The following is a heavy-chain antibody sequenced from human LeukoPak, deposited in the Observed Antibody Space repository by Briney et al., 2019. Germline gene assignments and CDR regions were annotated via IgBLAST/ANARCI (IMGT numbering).Heavy chain of an antibody. Sequence: PSETLSLTCTVSGGSISSYYWSWIRQPPGKGLEWIGYIYYSGSTNYNPSLKSRVTTSVDTSKNQFSLKLSSVTAADTAVYYCAKGGSVLLWFGDPGSYFDYWGQGTLVTVSS. J-gene: IGHJ4*02. V-gene: IGHV4-59*12. CDR2: IYYSGST. CDR1: GGSISSYY. CDR3: AKGGSVLLWFGDPGSYFDY. D-gene: IGHD3-10*01.